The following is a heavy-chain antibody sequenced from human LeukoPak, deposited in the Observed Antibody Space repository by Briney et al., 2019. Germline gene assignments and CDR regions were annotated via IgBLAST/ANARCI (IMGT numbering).Heavy chain of an antibody. D-gene: IGHD6-13*01. CDR1: GGSISSYY. CDR2: IYSTGST. V-gene: IGHV4-4*07. J-gene: IGHJ4*02. Sequence: SETLSLTCTVSGGSISSYYWSWIRQPAGKGLEWIGRIYSTGSTNYNPSLKSRVTMSVDTSKNQFSLRLRSVTAADTAVYYCARRIASAGTAGFDFWGQGALVTVSS. CDR3: ARRIASAGTAGFDF.